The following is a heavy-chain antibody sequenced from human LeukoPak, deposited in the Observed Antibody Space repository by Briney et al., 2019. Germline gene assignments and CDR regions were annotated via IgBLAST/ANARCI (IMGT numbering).Heavy chain of an antibody. CDR3: AKDGSSSRLGISVPDS. V-gene: IGHV3-30*02. Sequence: GGSLRLSCAASGFTFSSYGMHWVRQAPGKGLEWVAFIRYDGSNKYYADSVKGRFTISRDNSKNTLYLQMIGLRAEDTAVYYCAKDGSSSRLGISVPDSWGQGTLVTVSS. D-gene: IGHD2-2*01. J-gene: IGHJ4*02. CDR2: IRYDGSNK. CDR1: GFTFSSYG.